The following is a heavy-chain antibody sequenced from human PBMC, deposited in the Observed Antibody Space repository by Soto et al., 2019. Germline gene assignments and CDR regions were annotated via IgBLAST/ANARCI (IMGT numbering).Heavy chain of an antibody. CDR3: ARDRSKYYDFWSGYSIPVYYYYYGMYV. J-gene: IGHJ6*02. V-gene: IGHV3-11*01. CDR1: GFTFSDYY. D-gene: IGHD3-3*01. Sequence: QVQLVESGGGLVKPGGSLRLSCAASGFTFSDYYMSWIRQAPGKGLEWVSYISSSGSTIYYADSVKGRFTISRDNAKNSLYLQMNSLRAAYTAVYYCARDRSKYYDFWSGYSIPVYYYYYGMYVWGQGTTVTVSS. CDR2: ISSSGSTI.